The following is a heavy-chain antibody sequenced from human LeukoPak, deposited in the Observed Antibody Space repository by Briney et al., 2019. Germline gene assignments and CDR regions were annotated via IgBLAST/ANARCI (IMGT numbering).Heavy chain of an antibody. J-gene: IGHJ4*02. D-gene: IGHD5-18*01. CDR3: ARGPGYSYGSNFDY. V-gene: IGHV1-69*13. Sequence: ASVKVSCKASGGTFSSYAISWVRQAPGQGLEWMGGIIPIFGTANYAQKFQGRVTITADESTSTAYMELSSLRSEDTAVYYCARGPGYSYGSNFDYWGQGTLVTVSS. CDR2: IIPIFGTA. CDR1: GGTFSSYA.